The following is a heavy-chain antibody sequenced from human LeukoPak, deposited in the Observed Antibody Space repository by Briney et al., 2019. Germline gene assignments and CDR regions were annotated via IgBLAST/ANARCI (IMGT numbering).Heavy chain of an antibody. CDR2: INEGATKK. V-gene: IGHV3-7*01. D-gene: IGHD2-8*01. CDR1: GFNFSKYW. Sequence: GGSLRLSCRASGFNFSKYWMTWVRQAPGKGLEWVANINEGATKKNYMDSVKGRFTIYRDNSDSSLYLQMNSLRAGDTSRYYCARDTYGDGDFWGQGTLVTVSS. J-gene: IGHJ4*02. CDR3: ARDTYGDGDF.